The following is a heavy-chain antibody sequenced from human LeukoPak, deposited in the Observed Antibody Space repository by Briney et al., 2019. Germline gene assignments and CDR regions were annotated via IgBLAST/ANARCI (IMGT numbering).Heavy chain of an antibody. CDR2: IKSDGRT. V-gene: IGHV3-74*01. J-gene: IGHJ1*01. D-gene: IGHD3-22*01. Sequence: GRSLRLSCASAGLTFSNYWMHWVRQAPGEGLVWVSRIKSDGRTNYAGYVKGRFTISRDNAKNTVSLQMNSLRTEDTGVYYCARAPSEIGGYYPEYFRHWGQGTLVTVSS. CDR1: GLTFSNYW. CDR3: ARAPSEIGGYYPEYFRH.